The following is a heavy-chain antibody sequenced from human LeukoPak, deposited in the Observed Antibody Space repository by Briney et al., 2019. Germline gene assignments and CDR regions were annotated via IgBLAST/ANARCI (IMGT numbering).Heavy chain of an antibody. J-gene: IGHJ3*02. V-gene: IGHV3-66*02. CDR2: LNSGGPT. CDR1: GFTVSSYR. CDR3: ARVLGYCGSGTCYDAFDI. Sequence: QPGGSLRLSCAASGFTVSSYRMSWVRQAPGKGLEWVSVLNSGGPTFYTDSVTGRFTISRDNSKNTLDLQMNSLRAEDTALYYCARVLGYCGSGTCYDAFDIWGQGTMVTVSA. D-gene: IGHD2-15*01.